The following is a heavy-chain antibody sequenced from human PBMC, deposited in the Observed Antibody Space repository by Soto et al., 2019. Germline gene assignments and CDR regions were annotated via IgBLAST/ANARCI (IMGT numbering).Heavy chain of an antibody. Sequence: VRQAPGKGLEWVSSTSTHGGDTYYADSVKGRFTISRDNSKNTLYLQMNSLRAEDTAVYYCAKGGSMIRGIGYIHWFDPWGQGTLVTVSS. J-gene: IGHJ5*02. CDR2: TSTHGGDT. CDR3: AKGGSMIRGIGYIHWFDP. D-gene: IGHD3-10*01. V-gene: IGHV3-23*01.